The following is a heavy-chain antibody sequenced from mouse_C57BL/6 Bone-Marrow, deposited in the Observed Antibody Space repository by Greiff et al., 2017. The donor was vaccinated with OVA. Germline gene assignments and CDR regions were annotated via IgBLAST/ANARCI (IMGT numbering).Heavy chain of an antibody. CDR2: IDPENGDT. J-gene: IGHJ3*01. D-gene: IGHD3-2*02. Sequence: EVQRVESGAELVRPGASVKLSCTASGFNIKDDYMHWVKQRPEQGLEWIGWIDPENGDTEYASKFQGKATITADTSSNTAYLQLSSLTSEDTAVYYCTTGSSGSAWFAYWGQGTLVTVSA. V-gene: IGHV14-4*01. CDR1: GFNIKDDY. CDR3: TTGSSGSAWFAY.